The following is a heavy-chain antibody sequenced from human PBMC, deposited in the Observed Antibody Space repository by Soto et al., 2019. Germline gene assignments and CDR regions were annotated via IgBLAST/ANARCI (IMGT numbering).Heavy chain of an antibody. CDR1: GFTFSSYA. Sequence: EVQLLESGGGLVQPGGSLRLSCAASGFTFSSYAMSWVRQAPGKGLEWVSAISGSGGSTYYADSVKGRFTISRDNSKKPLYLQMISLRAEDTAVYYCAKDRDVLLWFGEALDYWGQGTLVTVSS. V-gene: IGHV3-23*01. CDR2: ISGSGGST. D-gene: IGHD3-10*01. J-gene: IGHJ4*02. CDR3: AKDRDVLLWFGEALDY.